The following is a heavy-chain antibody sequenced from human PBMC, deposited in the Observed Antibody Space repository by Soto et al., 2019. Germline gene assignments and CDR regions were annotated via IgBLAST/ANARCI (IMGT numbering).Heavy chain of an antibody. CDR1: GGTFSSYA. D-gene: IGHD4-17*01. CDR3: ATEGLYSGYYAWNV. J-gene: IGHJ4*02. Sequence: SVKVSCKVSGGTFSSYAISWVRQAPGQGLEWMGGIITIFGTANYAQKFQGRVTITADESTSTADMELSSLRSDDTAVYYCATEGLYSGYYAWNVWGQGTLVTVSS. V-gene: IGHV1-69*13. CDR2: IITIFGTA.